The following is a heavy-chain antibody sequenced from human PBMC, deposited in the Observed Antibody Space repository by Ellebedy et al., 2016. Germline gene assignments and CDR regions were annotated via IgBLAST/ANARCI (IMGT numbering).Heavy chain of an antibody. CDR3: ARDIPLYSSRGYNWFDP. D-gene: IGHD6-13*01. Sequence: SETLSLXCTVSGGSISSSYWSWVRQPPGKGLEWIGYIYYSGSTNYNPSLKSRVTISVDTSKNQFSLKLSSVTAADTAVYYCARDIPLYSSRGYNWFDPWGQGTLVTVSS. V-gene: IGHV4-59*12. CDR1: GGSISSSY. J-gene: IGHJ5*02. CDR2: IYYSGST.